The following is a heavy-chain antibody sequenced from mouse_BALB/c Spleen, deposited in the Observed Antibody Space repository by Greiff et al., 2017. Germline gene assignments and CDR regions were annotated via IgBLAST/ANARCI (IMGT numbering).Heavy chain of an antibody. CDR3: ARGGYRYDPFAY. V-gene: IGHV2-2*02. CDR2: IWSGGST. J-gene: IGHJ3*01. Sequence: VQLKESGPGLVQPSQSLSITCTVSGFSLTSYGVHWVRQSPGKGLEWLGVIWSGGSTDYNAAFISRLSISKDNSKSQVFFKMNSLQANDTAIYYCARGGYRYDPFAYWGQGTLVTVSA. CDR1: GFSLTSYG. D-gene: IGHD2-14*01.